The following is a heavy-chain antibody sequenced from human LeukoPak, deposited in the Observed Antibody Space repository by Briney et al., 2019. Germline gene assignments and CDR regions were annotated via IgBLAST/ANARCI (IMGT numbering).Heavy chain of an antibody. V-gene: IGHV3-66*01. CDR1: GFTVSSNY. CDR3: ASFPDFWSGYYKFDY. J-gene: IGHJ4*02. D-gene: IGHD3-3*01. CDR2: IYSGGST. Sequence: PGGSLRLSCAASGFTVSSNYMSWVRQAPGKGLEWVSVIYSGGSTYYADSVKGRFTISRDNSKNTLYLQMNSLRAEDTAVYYCASFPDFWSGYYKFDYWGQGTLVTVSS.